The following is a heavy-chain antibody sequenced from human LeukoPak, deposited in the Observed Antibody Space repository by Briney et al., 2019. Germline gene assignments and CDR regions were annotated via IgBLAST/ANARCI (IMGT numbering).Heavy chain of an antibody. Sequence: GGSLRLSCAASGFTFSSYGMHWVRQAPGKGLGWVAFISYDGSDKYYADSVEGRFTISRDNSKNTLYVQMNSLRAEDTAVYYCAKDRGGGALYEYWGQGTLVTVSS. CDR2: ISYDGSDK. J-gene: IGHJ4*02. CDR3: AKDRGGGALYEY. CDR1: GFTFSSYG. D-gene: IGHD2-15*01. V-gene: IGHV3-30*18.